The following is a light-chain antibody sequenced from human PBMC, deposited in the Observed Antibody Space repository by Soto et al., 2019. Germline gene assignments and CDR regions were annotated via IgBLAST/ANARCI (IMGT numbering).Light chain of an antibody. V-gene: IGKV3-11*01. CDR1: QSVSSN. CDR2: DAS. Sequence: EIVLTQSPATLSLSPGERATLSCRASQSVSSNLAWYQQKPGQAPRLLIYDASNRATGIPARFSGSGSGTDFTLTISSLEPEDFAVYYCQQRTNWRALTFGGGTKVDIK. CDR3: QQRTNWRALT. J-gene: IGKJ4*01.